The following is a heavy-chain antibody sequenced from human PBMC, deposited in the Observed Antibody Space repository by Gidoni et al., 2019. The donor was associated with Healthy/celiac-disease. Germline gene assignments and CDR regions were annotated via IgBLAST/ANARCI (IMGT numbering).Heavy chain of an antibody. J-gene: IGHJ5*02. CDR2: INAGNGNT. D-gene: IGHD3-10*01. CDR3: ARELLWFRGWFDP. CDR1: GYTFTSYA. V-gene: IGHV1-3*01. Sequence: QVQLVQSGAAVKKPGASVKVSCKASGYTFTSYAMHWVRQAPGQRLEWMGWINAGNGNTKYSQKFQGRVTITRDTSANTAYMELSSLRSEDTAVYYCARELLWFRGWFDPWGQGTLVTVSS.